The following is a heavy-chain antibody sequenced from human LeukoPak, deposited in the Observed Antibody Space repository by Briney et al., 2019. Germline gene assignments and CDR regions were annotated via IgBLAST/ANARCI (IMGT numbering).Heavy chain of an antibody. V-gene: IGHV3-30-3*01. CDR2: ISYDGSNK. Sequence: GGSLRLSCAASGFTFSSYAMHWVRQAPGKGLEWVAVISYDGSNKYYADSVKGRFTISRDNSKNTLYLQMNSLRAEDTAVYYYARDRYDYGGNSNFDYWGQGTLVTVPS. J-gene: IGHJ4*02. D-gene: IGHD4-23*01. CDR3: ARDRYDYGGNSNFDY. CDR1: GFTFSSYA.